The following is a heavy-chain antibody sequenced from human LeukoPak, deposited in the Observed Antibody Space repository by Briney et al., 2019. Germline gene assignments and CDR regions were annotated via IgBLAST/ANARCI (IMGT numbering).Heavy chain of an antibody. CDR2: IYTSGST. D-gene: IGHD3-10*01. Sequence: PSETLSLTCTVSGGSISSGSYYWSWIRQPAGKGLEWNGRIYTSGSTNYNPSLKSRVTISVDTSKNQFSLKLSSVTAADTAVYYCAVEGGSGSYPWGQGTLVTVSS. CDR1: GGSISSGSYY. CDR3: AVEGGSGSYP. J-gene: IGHJ5*02. V-gene: IGHV4-61*02.